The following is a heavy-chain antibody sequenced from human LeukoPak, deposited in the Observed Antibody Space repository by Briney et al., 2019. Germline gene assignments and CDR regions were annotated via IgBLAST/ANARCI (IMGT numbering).Heavy chain of an antibody. CDR1: GFTFGDYA. D-gene: IGHD2-2*01. CDR2: ISSSGSTI. Sequence: GGSLRLSCTASGFTFGDYAMSWVRQAPGKGLEWVSYISSSGSTIYYADSVKGRFTISRDNAKNSLYLQMNSLRAEDTAVYYCAKDAPSSTSSYFDYWGQGTLVTVSS. J-gene: IGHJ4*02. CDR3: AKDAPSSTSSYFDY. V-gene: IGHV3-48*03.